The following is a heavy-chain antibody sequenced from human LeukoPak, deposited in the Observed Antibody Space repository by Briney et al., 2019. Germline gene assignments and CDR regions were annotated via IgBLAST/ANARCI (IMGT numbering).Heavy chain of an antibody. CDR1: GGSFSVYY. V-gene: IGHV4-34*01. CDR3: ARAGRTKYYYGSGSPQGNWFDP. D-gene: IGHD3-10*01. J-gene: IGHJ5*02. CDR2: INHSGST. Sequence: PSETLSLTCAVYGGSFSVYYWSWIRQPPGKGLEWIGEINHSGSTNYNPSLKSRVTISVDTSKNQFSLKLSSVTAADTAVYYCARAGRTKYYYGSGSPQGNWFDPWGQGTLVTVSS.